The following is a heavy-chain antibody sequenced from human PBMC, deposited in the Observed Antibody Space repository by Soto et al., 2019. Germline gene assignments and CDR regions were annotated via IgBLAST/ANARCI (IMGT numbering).Heavy chain of an antibody. J-gene: IGHJ4*02. CDR1: GFKFTDYA. D-gene: IGHD6-13*01. CDR3: AKPSLAAAALGSFDY. CDR2: ISGNGGRT. Sequence: GESLKISCATSGFKFTDYAMNWVRQATGKRLEWVSTISGNGGRTYYADSVKGRFTISRDSSKNTVYLQMNSLRVVDTAVYYCAKPSLAAAALGSFDYWGRGTLVTVSS. V-gene: IGHV3-23*01.